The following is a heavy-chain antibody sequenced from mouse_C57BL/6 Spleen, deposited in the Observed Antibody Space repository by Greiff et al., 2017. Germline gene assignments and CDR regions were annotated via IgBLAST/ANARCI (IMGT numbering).Heavy chain of an antibody. CDR3: ARSDYYGSSYVGFAY. CDR2: IYPGDGDT. J-gene: IGHJ3*01. D-gene: IGHD1-1*01. V-gene: IGHV1-82*01. CDR1: GYAFRSSW. Sequence: QVQLQQSGPELVKPGASVKISCKASGYAFRSSWMNWVKQRPGKGLEWIGRIYPGDGDTNYNGKFKGKATLTADKSSSTAYMQLSSLTSEDSAVYFCARSDYYGSSYVGFAYWGQGTLVTVSA.